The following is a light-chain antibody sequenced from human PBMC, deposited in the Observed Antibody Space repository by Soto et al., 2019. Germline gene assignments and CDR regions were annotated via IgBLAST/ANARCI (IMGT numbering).Light chain of an antibody. CDR1: QSFFSNSNNRNH. Sequence: SLITHAPDSLAVSLGERHTMSCKPNQSFFSNSNNRNHLSWYQQKPGQPPKLLIYWATTRESGVPDRFSGSGSGTDFTLTVSGLQTEDVAIYYCHQYSRSPLTFGGGTKVDIK. CDR3: HQYSRSPLT. CDR2: WAT. V-gene: IGKV4-1*01. J-gene: IGKJ4*01.